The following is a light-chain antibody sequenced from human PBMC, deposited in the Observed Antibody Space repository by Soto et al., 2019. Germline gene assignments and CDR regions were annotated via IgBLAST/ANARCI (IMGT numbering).Light chain of an antibody. CDR3: RQHNALPLT. J-gene: IGKJ3*01. CDR1: QTLGNK. Sequence: EIVMTQSPATLSVSPGETATLSCRASQTLGNKLAWYQQKPGQAPRLLIYGASTRATGIPARFSGSGSGTEFTLTINSLQSEDFAIYYCRQHNALPLTFGPGPKVDLK. V-gene: IGKV3D-15*01. CDR2: GAS.